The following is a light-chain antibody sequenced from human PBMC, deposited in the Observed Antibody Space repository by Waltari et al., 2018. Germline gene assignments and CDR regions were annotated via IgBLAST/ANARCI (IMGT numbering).Light chain of an antibody. V-gene: IGLV3-21*04. CDR3: LVWHSTIDHQGV. J-gene: IGLJ2*01. CDR2: YDS. Sequence: SYVVTQSPSVSVAPGETARITCGGANIGSTSVHWYQQRPGQAPVLVISYDSDRPSGIPERFSGSNSGNTATLTISWVEAEDEADYYCLVWHSTIDHQGVFGGGTKLTVL. CDR1: NIGSTS.